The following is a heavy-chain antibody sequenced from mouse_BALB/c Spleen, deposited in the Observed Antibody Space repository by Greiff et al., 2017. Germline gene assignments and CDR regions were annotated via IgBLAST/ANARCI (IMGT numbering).Heavy chain of an antibody. V-gene: IGHV1S135*01. CDR2: IDPYNGGT. Sequence: EVQLQQSGPELVKPGASVKVSCKASGYSFTDYNMYWVKQSHGKSLEWIGYIDPYNGGTSYNQKFKGKATLTVDKSSSTAFMHLNSLTPEDTAVYYTAIYYEDTAEYAAMDYWGQGTSVTASS. J-gene: IGHJ4*01. CDR1: GYSFTDYN. D-gene: IGHD1-2*01. CDR3: AIYYEDTAEYAAMDY.